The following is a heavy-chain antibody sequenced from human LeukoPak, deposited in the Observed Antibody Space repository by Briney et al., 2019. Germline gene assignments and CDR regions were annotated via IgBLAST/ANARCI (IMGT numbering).Heavy chain of an antibody. CDR1: GFTFSSNW. CDR2: IKQDGSEK. V-gene: IGHV3-7*01. D-gene: IGHD3-10*01. CDR3: ASGPIWFGELLED. J-gene: IGHJ4*02. Sequence: GGSLRLSCAASGFTFSSNWMNWVRQAPGKGREWVANIKQDGSEKYYVDSVEGRFTISRDNAKNSLYLQMNSLRAEDTAVYYCASGPIWFGELLEDWGQGTLVTVSS.